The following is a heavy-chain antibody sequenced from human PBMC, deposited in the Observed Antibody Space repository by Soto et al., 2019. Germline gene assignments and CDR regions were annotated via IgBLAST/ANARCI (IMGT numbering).Heavy chain of an antibody. J-gene: IGHJ3*02. V-gene: IGHV5-51*01. Sequence: PGESLKISCKGSGYSFTNYWIGWVRQMPGKGLEWMGIIYPGDSHAIYSPSFQGQVTMSADKSISTAYLQWSSLKASDTAVYYCTNSPYYYDSSGPNIGNDAFDIWGQGTMVTVSS. CDR1: GYSFTNYW. CDR2: IYPGDSHA. CDR3: TNSPYYYDSSGPNIGNDAFDI. D-gene: IGHD3-22*01.